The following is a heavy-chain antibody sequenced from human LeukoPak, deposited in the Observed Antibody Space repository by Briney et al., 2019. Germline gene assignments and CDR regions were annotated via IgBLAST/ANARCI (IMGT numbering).Heavy chain of an antibody. V-gene: IGHV4-59*01. CDR3: ARRSVAYCGGDCYGPYFDY. CDR1: GCSISTYY. CDR2: IYYSGGT. J-gene: IGHJ4*02. D-gene: IGHD2-21*02. Sequence: PSETLTLTCTVSGCSISTYYWNWIRQPPGKGLEWIGYIYYSGGTTYNPSRRRRVTISVGKSKNQSSLNLSSVTAADTAVYYCARRSVAYCGGDCYGPYFDYWGKGTLVTVSS.